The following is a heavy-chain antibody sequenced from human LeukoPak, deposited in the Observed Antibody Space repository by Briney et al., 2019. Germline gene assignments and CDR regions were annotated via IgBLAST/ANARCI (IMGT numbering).Heavy chain of an antibody. CDR1: GFTFSSCA. CDR2: ISNSGGT. Sequence: GGSLRLSCVASGFTFSSCAMSWVRQAPGKGLEWVSAISNSGGTYYADSVKGRFTISRDNSKNTLYMQMNSLRAEDTAVYYCAKVKDYWGQGTLVTVSS. V-gene: IGHV3-23*01. CDR3: AKVKDY. J-gene: IGHJ4*02.